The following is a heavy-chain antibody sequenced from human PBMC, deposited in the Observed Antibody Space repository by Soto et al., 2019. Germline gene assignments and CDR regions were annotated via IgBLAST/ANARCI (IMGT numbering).Heavy chain of an antibody. D-gene: IGHD2-21*02. V-gene: IGHV3-11*05. Sequence: QVQLVESGRGLVKPGGSLRLSCAASGFTFSDHYMSWIRQAPGKGLESISYISGSSSDTNYADSVKGRFTISRDNAKKTLYMQMNNLRTEDTAVYYCATGPRRLSDWGQGTLVTVSS. CDR3: ATGPRRLSD. CDR1: GFTFSDHY. J-gene: IGHJ4*02. CDR2: ISGSSSDT.